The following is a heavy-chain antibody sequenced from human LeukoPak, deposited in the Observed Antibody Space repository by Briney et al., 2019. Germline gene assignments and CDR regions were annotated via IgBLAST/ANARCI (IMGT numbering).Heavy chain of an antibody. CDR1: GFTFSDHY. J-gene: IGHJ6*03. CDR2: TRNKANSYTT. Sequence: GGSLRLSCAASGFTFSDHYMDWVRQAPGKGLEWVGRTRNKANSYTTEYAASVKGRFTISRDDSKNSLYLQMNSLRAEDTAVYYCAKGHGPDYYYYYMDVWGKGTTVTVSS. D-gene: IGHD4-17*01. V-gene: IGHV3-72*01. CDR3: AKGHGPDYYYYYMDV.